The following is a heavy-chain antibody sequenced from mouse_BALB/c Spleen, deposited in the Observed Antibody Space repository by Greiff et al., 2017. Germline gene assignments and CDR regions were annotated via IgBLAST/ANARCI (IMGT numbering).Heavy chain of an antibody. CDR2: IYPGSGST. J-gene: IGHJ4*01. V-gene: IGHV1-81*01. Sequence: QVQLQQSGPELVKPGASVKMSCKASGYTFTDYVISWVKQRTGQGLEWIGEIYPGSGSTYYNEKFKGKATLTADKSSNTAYMQLSSLTSEDSAVYFCARSSYYCYGSGYYAMDYWGQGTSVTVSS. CDR3: ARSSYYCYGSGYYAMDY. CDR1: GYTFTDYV. D-gene: IGHD1-1*01.